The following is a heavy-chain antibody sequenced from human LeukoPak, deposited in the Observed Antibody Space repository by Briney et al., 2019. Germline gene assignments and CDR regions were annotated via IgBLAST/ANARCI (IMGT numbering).Heavy chain of an antibody. Sequence: SETLSLTCTVSGGSISSSSYYWGWIRQPPGKGLEWIGSIYYSGSTYYNPSLKSRVTISVDTSKNQFSLKLSSVTAADTAVYYCARVLGLKAVAGHFDYWGQGTLVTVSS. CDR2: IYYSGST. J-gene: IGHJ4*02. CDR1: GGSISSSSYY. CDR3: ARVLGLKAVAGHFDY. D-gene: IGHD6-19*01. V-gene: IGHV4-39*07.